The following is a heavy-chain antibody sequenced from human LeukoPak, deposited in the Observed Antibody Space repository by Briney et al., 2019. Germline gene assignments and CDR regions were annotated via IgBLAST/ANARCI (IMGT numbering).Heavy chain of an antibody. CDR2: IYPGDSDT. Sequence: GESLKISCKGSGYSFTSYWIGWVRQMPGKGLEWMGIIYPGDSDTRYSPSFQGQVTISADKSISTAYLQWSSLKASDTAMYYCARLHGGSVGPSGFWSGYSTYYYYYMDVWGKGTTVTVSS. CDR3: ARLHGGSVGPSGFWSGYSTYYYYYMDV. V-gene: IGHV5-51*01. D-gene: IGHD3-3*01. CDR1: GYSFTSYW. J-gene: IGHJ6*03.